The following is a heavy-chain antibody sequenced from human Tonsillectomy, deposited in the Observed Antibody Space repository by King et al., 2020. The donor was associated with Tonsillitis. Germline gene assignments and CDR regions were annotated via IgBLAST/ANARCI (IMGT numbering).Heavy chain of an antibody. V-gene: IGHV3-30*04. CDR1: GFTFSSYA. CDR3: ARGKYDILTGYWSQFAYYFDY. CDR2: ISYDGSNK. J-gene: IGHJ4*02. D-gene: IGHD3-9*01. Sequence: VQLVESGGGVVQPGRSLRLSCAASGFTFSSYAMHWVRQAPGKGLEWVAVISYDGSNKYYADSVKGRFTISSDNSKNTLYLQMNSLRAEDTAVYYCARGKYDILTGYWSQFAYYFDYWGQGTLVTVSS.